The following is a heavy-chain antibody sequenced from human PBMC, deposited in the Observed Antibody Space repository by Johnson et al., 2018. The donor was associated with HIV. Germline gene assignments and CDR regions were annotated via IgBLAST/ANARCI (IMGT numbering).Heavy chain of an antibody. CDR1: GFSFGDYW. CDR3: ARPRVSSGRHGAFDI. V-gene: IGHV3-7*01. Sequence: VQLVESGGGLMQPGRSLRLSCVASGFSFGDYWMSWVRQAPGKGLEWVANIKQDGSEKYYVDSVKGRFNISRDNAKNSLFLQMNSLRAEDTAVYYCARPRVSSGRHGAFDIWGKGTMVTVSS. J-gene: IGHJ3*02. CDR2: IKQDGSEK. D-gene: IGHD3-22*01.